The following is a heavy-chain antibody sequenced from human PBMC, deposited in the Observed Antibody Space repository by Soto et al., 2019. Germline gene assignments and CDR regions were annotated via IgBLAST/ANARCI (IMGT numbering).Heavy chain of an antibody. V-gene: IGHV3-7*01. CDR3: ARDTAMADDAFDI. J-gene: IGHJ3*02. CDR2: IKQDGSEK. Sequence: GGSLRLSCAASGFTFSSYWMSWVRQAPGKGLEWVANIKQDGSEKYYVDSVKGRFTISRDKAKNSLYLQMNSLRAEDTAVYYCARDTAMADDAFDIWGQGTMVTVSS. CDR1: GFTFSSYW. D-gene: IGHD5-18*01.